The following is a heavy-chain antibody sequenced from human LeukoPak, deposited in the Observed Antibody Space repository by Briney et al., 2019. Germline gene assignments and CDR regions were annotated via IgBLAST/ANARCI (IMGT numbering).Heavy chain of an antibody. CDR3: VGGAVYYFDC. Sequence: SGGSLRLSCAVSGFTLSDYGIHWVRQAPGKGLEWVTIISSDGSVKYADSVKGRFTVSRDSSKNTVYLQMNSLKTEDTAVYYCVGGAVYYFDCWGQGTLVTVSS. CDR1: GFTLSDYG. J-gene: IGHJ4*02. V-gene: IGHV3-33*03. CDR2: ISSDGSVK. D-gene: IGHD3-3*01.